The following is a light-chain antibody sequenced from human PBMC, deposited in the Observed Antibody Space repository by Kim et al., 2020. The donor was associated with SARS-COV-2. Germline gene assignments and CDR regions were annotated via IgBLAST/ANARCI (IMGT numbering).Light chain of an antibody. CDR3: QQYYNSPYT. Sequence: AIRMTQSPSSFSAATGDRVTITCRASQGISSYLAWYQQKPGKAPNLLIYAASTLQSGVPSRFSASGSGTEFTLTISCLQSEDIATCYCQQYYNSPYTLGQGTKLEI. CDR2: AAS. V-gene: IGKV1-8*01. CDR1: QGISSY. J-gene: IGKJ2*01.